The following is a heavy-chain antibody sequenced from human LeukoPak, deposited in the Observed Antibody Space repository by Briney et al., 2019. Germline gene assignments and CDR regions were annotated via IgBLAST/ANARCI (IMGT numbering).Heavy chain of an antibody. CDR2: ISSSSSTI. CDR1: GFTFSSYS. Sequence: GGSLRLSCAASGFTFSSYSMNWVRQAPGKGLEWVSYISSSSSTIYYADSVKGRFTISIDNAKNSLYLQMNSLRAEDTAVYYCAREQVVVVPAAGFDPWGQGTLVTVSS. CDR3: AREQVVVVPAAGFDP. V-gene: IGHV3-48*01. D-gene: IGHD2-2*01. J-gene: IGHJ5*02.